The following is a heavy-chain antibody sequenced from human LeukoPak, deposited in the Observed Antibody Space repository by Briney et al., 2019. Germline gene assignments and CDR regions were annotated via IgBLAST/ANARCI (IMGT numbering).Heavy chain of an antibody. D-gene: IGHD1-20*01. J-gene: IGHJ4*02. V-gene: IGHV4-59*01. CDR3: VREYNWEDY. Sequence: PSETLSLTCTVSGGSISSYYWSWIRQPPGKGLEWIGYIYYSGSTNYNPSLKSRVAISVDTSKNHFSLKLISVTSADTAVYYCVREYNWEDYWGQGTLVTVSS. CDR2: IYYSGST. CDR1: GGSISSYY.